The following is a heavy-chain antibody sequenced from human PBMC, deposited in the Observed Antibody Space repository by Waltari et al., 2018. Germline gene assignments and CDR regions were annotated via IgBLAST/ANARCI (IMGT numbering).Heavy chain of an antibody. J-gene: IGHJ4*02. Sequence: QVQLVQSGAEVKKPGASVKVSCKASGYTFTNYGISWVRQAPGQGLEWMGWFSVYNANTNYAQKLQGRVTMTTDTSTSTAYMELRSLRSDDTAVYYCARGVPGSWPDYYFDHWGQGTLVTVSS. D-gene: IGHD3-10*01. CDR1: GYTFTNYG. CDR3: ARGVPGSWPDYYFDH. V-gene: IGHV1-18*01. CDR2: FSVYNANT.